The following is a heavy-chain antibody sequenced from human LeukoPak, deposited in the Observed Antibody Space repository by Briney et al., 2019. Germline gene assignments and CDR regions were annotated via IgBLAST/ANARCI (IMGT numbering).Heavy chain of an antibody. CDR2: INSDGSST. CDR1: GFTFSSYW. D-gene: IGHD3-16*02. J-gene: IGHJ4*02. CDR3: ARGRITFGGVIVFDY. Sequence: GSLRLSCAASGFTFSSYWMHWVRQAPGKGLVWVSRINSDGSSTSYADSVKGRFTISRDNAKNTLYLQMNSLRAEDTAVYYCARGRITFGGVIVFDYWGQGTLVTVSS. V-gene: IGHV3-74*01.